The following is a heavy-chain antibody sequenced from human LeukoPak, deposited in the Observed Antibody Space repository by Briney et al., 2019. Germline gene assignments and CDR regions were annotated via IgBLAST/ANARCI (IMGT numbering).Heavy chain of an antibody. V-gene: IGHV3-7*01. J-gene: IGHJ3*02. Sequence: GGSLRLSCEASGFSFSTLWMTWVRQAPGKGLEWVANIKADGTVKHSLDSMEGRFTISRDNARSSLYLQMNSLRAEDTAVYYCVRDSNYYENSGGRNVYYDALDIWGHGTMVTVSS. CDR1: GFSFSTLW. D-gene: IGHD2-21*01. CDR2: IKADGTVK. CDR3: VRDSNYYENSGGRNVYYDALDI.